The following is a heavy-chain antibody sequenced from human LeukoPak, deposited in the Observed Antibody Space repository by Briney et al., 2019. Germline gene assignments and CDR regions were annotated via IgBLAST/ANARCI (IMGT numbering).Heavy chain of an antibody. Sequence: PGGSLRLSCAASGFTFSSYAMKWVRQAPGKGLEWVSSIGGSGDTTHYADSVRGRFTISRDNSKSSLSLQMNSLRAEDTAVYYCAKPVHDYSNAPPDYWGQGTLVTVSS. CDR1: GFTFSSYA. V-gene: IGHV3-23*01. CDR3: AKPVHDYSNAPPDY. J-gene: IGHJ4*02. CDR2: IGGSGDTT. D-gene: IGHD4-11*01.